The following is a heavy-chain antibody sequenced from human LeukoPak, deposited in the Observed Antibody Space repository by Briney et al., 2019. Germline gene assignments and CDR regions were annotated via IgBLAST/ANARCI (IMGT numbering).Heavy chain of an antibody. J-gene: IGHJ4*02. D-gene: IGHD6-13*01. CDR3: SRQGVVAAGNSDY. V-gene: IGHV5-51*01. CDR1: GYSFTSYW. CDR2: IYPGDSDT. Sequence: GESLKISCKGSGYSFTSYWIGWVRQMPGKGLEWMGIIYPGDSDTRYSPSFQGQVTIPADKSISTAYLQWSSLKASDTAMYYCSRQGVVAAGNSDYWGQGTLVTVSS.